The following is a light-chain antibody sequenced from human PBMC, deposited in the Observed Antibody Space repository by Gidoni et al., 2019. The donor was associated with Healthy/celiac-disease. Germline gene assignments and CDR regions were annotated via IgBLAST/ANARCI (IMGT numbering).Light chain of an antibody. CDR3: QQRSNWPPRFX. V-gene: IGKV3-11*01. J-gene: IGKJ3*01. CDR1: QSVSSY. Sequence: EIVLTQSPATLSLSPGERATLSCRASQSVSSYLAWYQQKPGQAPRLLIYDASNRATGIPARFSGSGSGTDFTLTISSLEPEDFAVYYCQQRSNWPPRFXXXPGTKVDIK. CDR2: DAS.